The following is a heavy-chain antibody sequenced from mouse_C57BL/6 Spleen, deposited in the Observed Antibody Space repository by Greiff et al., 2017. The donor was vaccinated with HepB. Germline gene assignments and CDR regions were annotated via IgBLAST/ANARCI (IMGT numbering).Heavy chain of an antibody. V-gene: IGHV1-15*01. D-gene: IGHD2-1*01. J-gene: IGHJ3*01. Sequence: VNLVESGAELVRPGASVTLSCKASGYTFTDYEMHWVKQTPVHGLEWIGAIDPETGGTAYNQKFKGKAILTADKSSSTAYMELRSLTSEDSAVYYCTNGLWYSWFAYWGQGTLVTVSA. CDR3: TNGLWYSWFAY. CDR2: IDPETGGT. CDR1: GYTFTDYE.